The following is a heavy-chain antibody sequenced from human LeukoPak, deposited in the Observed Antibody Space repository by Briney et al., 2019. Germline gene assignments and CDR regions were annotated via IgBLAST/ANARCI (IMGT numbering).Heavy chain of an antibody. CDR3: ARGALDAATPFDS. Sequence: GGSLRLSCAASGFTFSNYRMNWVRQAPGKGLEWVSSISSSSSYIYYADSLKGRFTISRDNAKKSVYLQMNSLRAEDTAVYYCARGALDAATPFDSWGQGTLVTVSS. D-gene: IGHD2-15*01. CDR1: GFTFSNYR. J-gene: IGHJ5*01. CDR2: ISSSSSYI. V-gene: IGHV3-21*01.